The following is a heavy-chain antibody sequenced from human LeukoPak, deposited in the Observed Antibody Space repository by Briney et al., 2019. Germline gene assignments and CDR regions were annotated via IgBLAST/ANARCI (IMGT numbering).Heavy chain of an antibody. V-gene: IGHV3-23*01. CDR3: AKDRFGSGINFYYFDC. J-gene: IGHJ4*02. CDR2: ISNNGGYT. CDR1: GFTFSSSA. D-gene: IGHD3-10*01. Sequence: GGSLRLSCAASGFTFSSSAMSWVRQAPGKGLEWVSVISNNGGYTYYADSVKGRFTISRDNYKNTLYLQMNSLRAEDTAVYYCAKDRFGSGINFYYFDCWGQGTLVTVSS.